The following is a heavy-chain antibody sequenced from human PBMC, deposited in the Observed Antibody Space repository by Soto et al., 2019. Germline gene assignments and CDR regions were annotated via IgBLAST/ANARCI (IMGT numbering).Heavy chain of an antibody. CDR3: ARGDIVVVPAAKFDY. CDR2: INPNSGGT. J-gene: IGHJ4*02. D-gene: IGHD2-2*01. Sequence: ASVKVSCKASGYTFTGYYMHWVRQAPGQGLEWMGWINPNSGGTNYAQKFQGWVTMTRDTSISTAYMELSRLRSDDTAVYYCARGDIVVVPAAKFDYWGQGTLVTVSS. CDR1: GYTFTGYY. V-gene: IGHV1-2*04.